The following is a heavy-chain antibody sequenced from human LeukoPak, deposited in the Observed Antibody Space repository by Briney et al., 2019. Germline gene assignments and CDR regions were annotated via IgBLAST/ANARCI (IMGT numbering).Heavy chain of an antibody. CDR3: ARGAYDSSGFYFDY. V-gene: IGHV3-33*08. D-gene: IGHD3-22*01. CDR1: GFTFRNYA. CDR2: IWYDGSNK. J-gene: IGHJ4*02. Sequence: GGSLRLSCAASGFTFRNYAMHWVRQAPGKGLEWVAVIWYDGSNKYYADSVKGRFTISRDNSKNTLYLQMNSLRAEDTAVYYCARGAYDSSGFYFDYWGQGTLVTVSS.